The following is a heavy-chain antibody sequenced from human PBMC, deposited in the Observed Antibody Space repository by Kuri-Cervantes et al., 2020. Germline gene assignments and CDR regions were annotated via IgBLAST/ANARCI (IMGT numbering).Heavy chain of an antibody. CDR1: GDSITSSSYY. J-gene: IGHJ5*02. D-gene: IGHD3-9*01. V-gene: IGHV4-39*01. Sequence: SETLSLTCTVSGDSITSSSYYWGWIRQPPGKGLDWIGSIYYRGSTYYNPSLKSRVTISVDTSKNQFSLKLSSVTAADTAVYYCARGRGSIFHWFDPWGQGTLVTVSS. CDR3: ARGRGSIFHWFDP. CDR2: IYYRGST.